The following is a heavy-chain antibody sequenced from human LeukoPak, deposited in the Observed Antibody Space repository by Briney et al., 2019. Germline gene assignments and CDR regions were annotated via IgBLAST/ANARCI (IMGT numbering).Heavy chain of an antibody. CDR1: GYSFTSYW. CDR3: ARGPYCSGGSCYPHFDY. V-gene: IGHV5-51*01. D-gene: IGHD2-15*01. J-gene: IGHJ4*02. CDR2: IYPGDSDT. Sequence: GESLKISCKGSGYSFTSYWIGWVRQRPGKGLEWMGIIYPGDSDTRYSPSFQGQVTISADKSISTAYLQWSSLKASDTAMYYCARGPYCSGGSCYPHFDYWGQGTLVTVSS.